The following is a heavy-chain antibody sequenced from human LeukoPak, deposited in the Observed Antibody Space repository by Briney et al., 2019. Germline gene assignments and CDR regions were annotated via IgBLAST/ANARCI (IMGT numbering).Heavy chain of an antibody. CDR3: ARGQVPAARGYNWFDP. CDR2: INARGDT. V-gene: IGHV4-34*01. Sequence: SETLALTCAVYGWSFNDYYWNWIRQPPGKGLEWIGEINARGDTNYNPSRKRRVTLSVDTSKSQFSLRLTSIIAADTAFYYCARGQVPAARGYNWFDPWGQGTLVTVSS. D-gene: IGHD2-2*01. CDR1: GWSFNDYY. J-gene: IGHJ5*02.